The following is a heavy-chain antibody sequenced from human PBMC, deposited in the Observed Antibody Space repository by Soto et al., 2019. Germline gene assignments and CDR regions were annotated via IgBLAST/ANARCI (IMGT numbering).Heavy chain of an antibody. D-gene: IGHD6-13*01. CDR1: RFNFSDYV. CDR2: ISSDGGDT. J-gene: IGHJ6*02. CDR3: VGGGSCSGYGLTHGLDV. Sequence: PGGSLRLSCSASRFNFSDYVMHWVRQAPGTGLEHVSAISSDGGDTYYVDSVKARFTISRDNSKKTLYLQMTSLRVEDTAVYYSVGGGSCSGYGLTHGLDVWGQGTKVSVS. V-gene: IGHV3-64D*06.